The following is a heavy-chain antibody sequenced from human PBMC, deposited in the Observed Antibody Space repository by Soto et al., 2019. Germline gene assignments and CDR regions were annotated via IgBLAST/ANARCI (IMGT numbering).Heavy chain of an antibody. Sequence: QVQLVQSGAEVKKPGSSVKVSCKASGGTFSSYAISWVRQAPGQGLEWMGGIIPIFGTANYAQKFQGRVTITADESTSTAYMELSSLRSEDTAVYYCASRWLKFPSEGGNYYYYGMDVCGQGTTVTGSS. CDR1: GGTFSSYA. CDR2: IIPIFGTA. V-gene: IGHV1-69*01. D-gene: IGHD3-16*01. CDR3: ASRWLKFPSEGGNYYYYGMDV. J-gene: IGHJ6*02.